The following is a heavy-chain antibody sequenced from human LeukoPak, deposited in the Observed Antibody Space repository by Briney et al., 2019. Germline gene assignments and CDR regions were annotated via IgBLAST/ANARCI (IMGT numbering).Heavy chain of an antibody. Sequence: GGSLRLSCVASGFTFNTFGMHWVRRTPGKGLEWVGVIWSDGSKTWYADSVKGRFTVFRDNSKNTLYLQLNSLRVEDTAVYYCARDGSGWSADYWGQGTLVTVSS. D-gene: IGHD6-19*01. CDR1: GFTFNTFG. J-gene: IGHJ4*02. CDR2: IWSDGSKT. CDR3: ARDGSGWSADY. V-gene: IGHV3-33*01.